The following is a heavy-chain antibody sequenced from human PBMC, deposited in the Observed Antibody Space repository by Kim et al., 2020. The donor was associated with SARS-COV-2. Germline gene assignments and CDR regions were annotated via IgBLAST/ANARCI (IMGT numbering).Heavy chain of an antibody. J-gene: IGHJ4*02. Sequence: GGSLRLSCAASGFAFSAHWMHWVRQTSRKGLVWVSRINSDGSVRDYAKSVRGRFTISRDDAKNTLYLQMNSLRVEDTGTYYCVRGRMTIPGLDYWVQVT. CDR1: GFAFSAHW. CDR2: INSDGSVR. V-gene: IGHV3-74*01. D-gene: IGHD3-9*01. CDR3: VRGRMTIPGLDY.